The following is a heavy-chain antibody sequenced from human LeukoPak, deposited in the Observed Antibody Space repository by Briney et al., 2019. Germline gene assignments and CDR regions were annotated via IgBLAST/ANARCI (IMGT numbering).Heavy chain of an antibody. V-gene: IGHV4-39*07. CDR2: IYYSGST. CDR3: ARGRFSYGWNDS. J-gene: IGHJ5*01. Sequence: SETLSLTCTVSGGSISSTSYYWGWIRQPPGKGLEWIGSIYYSGSTYFNPSLKSRVTISSDTSKNQFSLKLTSVTAADMAVYYCARGRFSYGWNDSWGQGTLVTVSS. D-gene: IGHD3-16*01. CDR1: GGSISSTSYY.